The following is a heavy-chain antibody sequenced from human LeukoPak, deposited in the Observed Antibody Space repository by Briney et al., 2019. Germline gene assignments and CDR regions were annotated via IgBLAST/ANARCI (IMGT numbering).Heavy chain of an antibody. D-gene: IGHD3-9*01. V-gene: IGHV7-4-1*02. CDR1: GYIFTTYA. CDR2: INTNTGNP. CDR3: ARGDLLTGHAFDI. J-gene: IGHJ3*02. Sequence: GASVKVSCKASGYIFTTYAVNWVRQAPGQGLEWMGWINTNTGNPTYAQGFTGRFVFSLDTSVSTAYLQISSLKTEDTAVYYCARGDLLTGHAFDIWGQGTLVTVSS.